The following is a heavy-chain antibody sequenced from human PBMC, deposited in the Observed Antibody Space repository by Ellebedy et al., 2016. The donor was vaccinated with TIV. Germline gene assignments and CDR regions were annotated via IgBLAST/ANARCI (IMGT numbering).Heavy chain of an antibody. CDR3: AKDKAIAAGPITYYGMDV. V-gene: IGHV3-23*01. J-gene: IGHJ6*02. CDR1: GFTFSSYG. Sequence: GGSLRLSXAASGFTFSSYGMSWVRQAPGKGLEWVSTISGSGGSAHYADSVKGRFTISRDNSKNTLYLQMDSLRDEDTAIYYCAKDKAIAAGPITYYGMDVWGQGTTVIVSS. CDR2: ISGSGGSA. D-gene: IGHD6-6*01.